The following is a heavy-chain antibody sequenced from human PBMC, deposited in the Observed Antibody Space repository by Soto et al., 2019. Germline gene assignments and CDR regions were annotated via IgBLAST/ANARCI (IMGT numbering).Heavy chain of an antibody. Sequence: QVQLVESGGGVVQPGRSLRLSCAASGFTFSSYAMHWVRQAPGKGLEWVAVISYDGSNKYYADSVKGRFTIPRDNSKSTLYLQMNSLRAEDTAVYYCARDRGGSYYYYGMDVWGQGTTVTVSS. J-gene: IGHJ6*02. CDR2: ISYDGSNK. V-gene: IGHV3-30-3*01. CDR1: GFTFSSYA. CDR3: ARDRGGSYYYYGMDV. D-gene: IGHD1-26*01.